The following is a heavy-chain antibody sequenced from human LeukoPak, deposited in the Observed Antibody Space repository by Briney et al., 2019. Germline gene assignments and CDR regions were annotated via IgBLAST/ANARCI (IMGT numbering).Heavy chain of an antibody. Sequence: GGSLRLSCAASGFTFSSYAMSWVRQAPGKGLEWVSAISGSGGSTYYADSVKGRFTISRDNSKNTLYLQMNSLGAEDTAVYYCATDDFWSGYYYYMDVWGKGTTVTVSS. V-gene: IGHV3-23*01. CDR1: GFTFSSYA. D-gene: IGHD3-3*01. J-gene: IGHJ6*03. CDR2: ISGSGGST. CDR3: ATDDFWSGYYYYMDV.